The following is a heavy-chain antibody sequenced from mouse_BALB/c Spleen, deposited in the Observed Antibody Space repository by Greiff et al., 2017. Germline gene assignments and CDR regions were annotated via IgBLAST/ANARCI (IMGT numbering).Heavy chain of an antibody. V-gene: IGHV5-6-4*01. Sequence: EVQLVESGGGLVKPGGSLKLSCAASGFTFSSYTMSWVRQTPEKRLEWVATISSGGSYTYYPDSVKGRFTISRDNAKNTLYLQMSSLKSEDTAMYYCTRGGFYDGYYPAYFDYWGQGTTLTVSS. CDR2: ISSGGSYT. CDR1: GFTFSSYT. CDR3: TRGGFYDGYYPAYFDY. D-gene: IGHD2-3*01. J-gene: IGHJ2*01.